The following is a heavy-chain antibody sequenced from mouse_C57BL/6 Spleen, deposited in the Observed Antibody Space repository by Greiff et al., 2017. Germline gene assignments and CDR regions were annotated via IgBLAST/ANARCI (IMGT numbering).Heavy chain of an antibody. CDR2: IYPGDGDT. Sequence: VQLQQSGPELVKPGASVKISCKASGYAFSSSWMNWVKQRPGKGLEWIGRIYPGDGDTNYNGKFKGKATLTADKSSSTAYMQLSSLTSEDSAVYFGARAPYNGSSYDAMDYWGQGTSVTVSS. J-gene: IGHJ4*01. V-gene: IGHV1-82*01. CDR3: ARAPYNGSSYDAMDY. CDR1: GYAFSSSW. D-gene: IGHD1-1*01.